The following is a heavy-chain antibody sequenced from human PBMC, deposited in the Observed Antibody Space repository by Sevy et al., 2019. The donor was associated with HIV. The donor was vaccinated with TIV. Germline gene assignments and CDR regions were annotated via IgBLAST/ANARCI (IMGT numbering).Heavy chain of an antibody. CDR1: GFTFSSYG. Sequence: GGSLRLSCAASGFTFSSYGMHWVRQAPGKGLEWVAVISYDGSNKYYADSVKGRFTISRDNSKNTLYLQMNSLRAEDTAVYYCAKDRSPTYGSGSYYNYWGQGTLVTVPS. CDR2: ISYDGSNK. J-gene: IGHJ4*02. V-gene: IGHV3-30*18. CDR3: AKDRSPTYGSGSYYNY. D-gene: IGHD3-10*01.